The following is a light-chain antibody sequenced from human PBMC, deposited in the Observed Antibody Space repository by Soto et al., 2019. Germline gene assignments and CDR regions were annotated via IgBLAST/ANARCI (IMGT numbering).Light chain of an antibody. CDR2: GAS. CDR3: HRYGNSPLA. CDR1: QSVSSTY. Sequence: TLSLSPGERATLSCRASQSVSSTYLAWYQQRPGQAPRLLIYGASNRATGIPDRFSGSGSGTDFTLTISRLEPEDFAVYFCHRYGNSPLAFGGGTKVDI. V-gene: IGKV3-20*01. J-gene: IGKJ4*01.